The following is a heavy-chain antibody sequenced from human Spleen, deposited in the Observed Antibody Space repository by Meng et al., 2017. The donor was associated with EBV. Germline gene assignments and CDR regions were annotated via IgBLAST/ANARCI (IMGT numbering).Heavy chain of an antibody. V-gene: IGHV1-69*12. D-gene: IGHD3-10*01. CDR1: GGPFSSDA. CDR3: ASESGRGYTPDY. Sequence: QVQGVQSGAEVKRPWSSVKVACKTSGGPFSSDAISWVRQAPGQGLEWLGGLIPMFGAPNYAQKFQGRVTITADESTSTHYMELSSLRSEDTAVYYCASESGRGYTPDYWGQGTLVTVSS. CDR2: LIPMFGAP. J-gene: IGHJ4*02.